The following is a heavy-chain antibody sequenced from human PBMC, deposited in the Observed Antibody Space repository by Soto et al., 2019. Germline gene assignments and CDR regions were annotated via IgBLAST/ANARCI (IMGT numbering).Heavy chain of an antibody. CDR1: GYTFTSYD. D-gene: IGHD2-8*01. V-gene: IGHV1-8*01. CDR2: MNPNSGNT. Sequence: ASVKVSCTASGYTFTSYDINWVRQATGQGLEWMGWMNPNSGNTGYAQKFQGRVTMTRNTSISTAYMELSSLRSEDTAVYYCAGPTQGYFTNGVCFPDVFNIGGQGKRATVS. J-gene: IGHJ3*02. CDR3: AGPTQGYFTNGVCFPDVFNI.